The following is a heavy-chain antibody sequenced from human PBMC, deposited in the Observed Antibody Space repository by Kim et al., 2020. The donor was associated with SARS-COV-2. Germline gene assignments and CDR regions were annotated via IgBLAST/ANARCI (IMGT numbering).Heavy chain of an antibody. Sequence: SETLSLTCAVYGGSFSGYYWSWIRQPPGKGLEWIGEINHSGSTNYNPSLKSRVTISVDTSKNQFSLKLSSVTAADTAVYYCARVARLDVAVAGTGYYYYGMDVWGQGTTVTVSS. J-gene: IGHJ6*02. D-gene: IGHD6-19*01. V-gene: IGHV4-34*01. CDR1: GGSFSGYY. CDR2: INHSGST. CDR3: ARVARLDVAVAGTGYYYYGMDV.